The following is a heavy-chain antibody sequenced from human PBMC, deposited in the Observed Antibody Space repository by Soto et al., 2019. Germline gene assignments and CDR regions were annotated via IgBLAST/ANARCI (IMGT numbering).Heavy chain of an antibody. CDR1: GFTFSSYA. CDR2: ISGSGGST. V-gene: IGHV3-23*01. Sequence: GESLKISCAASGFTFSSYAMSWVRQAPGKGLEWVSAISGSGGSTYYADSVKGRFTISRDNSKNTLYLQMNSLRAEDTAVYYCAKDPGSYDAFDIWGQGTMVTVSS. J-gene: IGHJ3*02. D-gene: IGHD1-26*01. CDR3: AKDPGSYDAFDI.